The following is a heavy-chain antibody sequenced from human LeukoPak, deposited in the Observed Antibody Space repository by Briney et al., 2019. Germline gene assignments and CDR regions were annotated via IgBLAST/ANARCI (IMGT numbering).Heavy chain of an antibody. V-gene: IGHV5-51*01. J-gene: IGHJ3*02. D-gene: IGHD5-24*01. CDR2: IYPGDSDT. CDR1: GYRFTSYW. CDR3: ARSMATTDDAFDI. Sequence: GESLKISCKGSGYRFTSYWIGWVRQMPGKGLEWMGIIYPGDSDTRYSPSFQGQVTISADKSISTAYLQWSSLKASDTAMYYCARSMATTDDAFDIWGQGTMVTVSS.